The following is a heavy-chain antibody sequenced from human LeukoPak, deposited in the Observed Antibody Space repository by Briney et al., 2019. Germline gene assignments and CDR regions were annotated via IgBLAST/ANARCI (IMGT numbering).Heavy chain of an antibody. D-gene: IGHD1-26*01. CDR1: GYTFTSYG. Sequence: ASVKVSCKASGYTFTSYGINWVRQATGQGLEWMGWMNPNSGNTSYAQKFQGRVTMTTNTSTSTAYMELSSLRSEDTAVYYCGRGSRLTLYSGSSYNWFDPWGQGTLVTVSS. CDR2: MNPNSGNT. V-gene: IGHV1-8*02. J-gene: IGHJ5*02. CDR3: GRGSRLTLYSGSSYNWFDP.